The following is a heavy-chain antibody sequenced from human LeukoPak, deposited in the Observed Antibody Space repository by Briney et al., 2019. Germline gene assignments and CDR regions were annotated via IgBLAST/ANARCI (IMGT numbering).Heavy chain of an antibody. CDR3: AKSRGGPTMVRGVTSATDVYGMDV. D-gene: IGHD3-10*01. V-gene: IGHV3-43*02. Sequence: PGGSLRLSCAASGFTFDDYAMHWVRQAPGKGLEWVSLISGDGYSTYYADSVKGRFTISRDNIKNSLYLQMNSLRTEDTALYYCAKSRGGPTMVRGVTSATDVYGMDVWGQGTTVTVSS. J-gene: IGHJ6*02. CDR1: GFTFDDYA. CDR2: ISGDGYST.